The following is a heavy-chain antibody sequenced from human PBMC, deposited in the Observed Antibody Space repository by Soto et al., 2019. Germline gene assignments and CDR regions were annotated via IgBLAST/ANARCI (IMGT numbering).Heavy chain of an antibody. J-gene: IGHJ6*02. CDR3: ARHDGVWIDWLYSAPYGMDV. Sequence: SETLSLTCTVSGGSISSSSYYWGWIRQPPGQELEWIGSIYYSGSTYYNPSLKSRVTLSVYTSKYQFSLKLSFVTAAYTALYYCARHDGVWIDWLYSAPYGMDVWGQGTTVT. V-gene: IGHV4-39*01. D-gene: IGHD3-9*01. CDR2: IYYSGST. CDR1: GGSISSSSYY.